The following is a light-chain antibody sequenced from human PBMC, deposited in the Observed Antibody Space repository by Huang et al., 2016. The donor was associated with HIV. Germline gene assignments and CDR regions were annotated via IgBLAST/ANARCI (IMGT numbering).Light chain of an antibody. Sequence: DIQMTQSPSTLSASVGDRVTITCRACQSFTTWLAWYQQKPGKAPKLLIYDVSSLESGVPARFSGSGSGTEFTLTISSLQPDDFATYYCQQYDGYPWTFGQGTKVEIK. CDR1: QSFTTW. V-gene: IGKV1-5*01. CDR3: QQYDGYPWT. CDR2: DVS. J-gene: IGKJ1*01.